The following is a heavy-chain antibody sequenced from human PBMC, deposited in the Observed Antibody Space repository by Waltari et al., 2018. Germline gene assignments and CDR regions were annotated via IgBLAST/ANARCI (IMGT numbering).Heavy chain of an antibody. J-gene: IGHJ3*02. Sequence: EVQLLESGGGLVQPGGSLRLSCAASGFTFSSYAMSWVRQAPGKGLEWVSASSGSGGSTYYADSVKGRFTISRDNSKNTLYLQMNSLRAEDTAVYYCAKRNWGLGAFDIWGQGTMVTVSS. CDR3: AKRNWGLGAFDI. CDR2: SSGSGGST. CDR1: GFTFSSYA. D-gene: IGHD7-27*01. V-gene: IGHV3-23*01.